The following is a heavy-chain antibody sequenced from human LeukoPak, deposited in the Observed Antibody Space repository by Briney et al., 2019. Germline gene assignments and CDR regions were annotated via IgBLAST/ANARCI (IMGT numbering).Heavy chain of an antibody. V-gene: IGHV3-23*01. J-gene: IGHJ4*02. CDR2: FSGSFNTT. D-gene: IGHD6-6*01. CDR3: VKGGQLGY. Sequence: GGSLRLSCAASGFTFRNHAMTWVRQAPGKGLEWVSAFSGSFNTTYYLDSVKGRFTISRDNSKNTLYLQMNSLRAEDTAVYYCVKGGQLGYWGQGTLVTVSS. CDR1: GFTFRNHA.